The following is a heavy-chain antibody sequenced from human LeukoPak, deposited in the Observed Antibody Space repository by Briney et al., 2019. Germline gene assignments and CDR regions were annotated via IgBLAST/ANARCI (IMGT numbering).Heavy chain of an antibody. J-gene: IGHJ4*02. CDR3: ARHVGGYGSGSYLGY. D-gene: IGHD3-10*01. V-gene: IGHV5-51*01. Sequence: GESLKISCKGSGYSFTSYWIGWVRQMPGKGLEWMGIIYPGDSDTKYSPSFQGQVTISADRSIITAYLQWSSLKASDTAMYYCARHVGGYGSGSYLGYWGQGTLVTVSS. CDR1: GYSFTSYW. CDR2: IYPGDSDT.